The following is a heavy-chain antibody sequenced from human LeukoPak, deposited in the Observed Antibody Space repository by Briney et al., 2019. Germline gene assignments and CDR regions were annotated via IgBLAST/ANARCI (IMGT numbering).Heavy chain of an antibody. CDR3: ARRWNYGRNYYMDV. V-gene: IGHV4-34*01. Sequence: SETLSLTCAVYGGSFSNYYWNWIRQPPGKGLEWLGEINDNGRANYNPSLLSRVTVSVDTSKNQFSLRLTSVTATDTAVYDCARRWNYGRNYYMDVWGKGATVSVSS. CDR1: GGSFSNYY. CDR2: INDNGRA. D-gene: IGHD1-7*01. J-gene: IGHJ6*03.